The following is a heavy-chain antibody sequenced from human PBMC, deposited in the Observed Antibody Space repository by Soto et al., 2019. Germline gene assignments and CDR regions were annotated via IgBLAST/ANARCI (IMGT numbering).Heavy chain of an antibody. V-gene: IGHV1-69*06. J-gene: IGHJ1*01. D-gene: IGHD6-19*01. Sequence: QVQLVQSGAEVKKPGSSVKVSCKASGGTFSSYAISWVRQAPGHGLEWMGGIIPIFGTANYAQKFQGRVTITADKSTSTAYMELSSLRSEDTAVYYCALYNTYSSGWYSFQHWGQGTLVTVSS. CDR1: GGTFSSYA. CDR2: IIPIFGTA. CDR3: ALYNTYSSGWYSFQH.